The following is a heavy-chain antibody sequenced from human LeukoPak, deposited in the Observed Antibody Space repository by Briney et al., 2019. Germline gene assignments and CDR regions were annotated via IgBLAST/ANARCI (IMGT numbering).Heavy chain of an antibody. CDR1: GFTFSSYW. V-gene: IGHV3-7*04. CDR3: AGAAVAAPGDV. D-gene: IGHD6-19*01. J-gene: IGHJ6*02. Sequence: PGGSLRLSCAASGFTFSSYWMAWVRQAPGKGLEWVANIKPDGSGQYYVDSLKGRFTISRDNAENSLYLQMNSLRAEDTAVYYCAGAAVAAPGDVWGQGTTVTVSS. CDR2: IKPDGSGQ.